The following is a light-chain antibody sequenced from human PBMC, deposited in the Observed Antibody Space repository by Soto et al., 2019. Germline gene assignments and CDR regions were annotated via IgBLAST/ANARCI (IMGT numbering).Light chain of an antibody. J-gene: IGLJ1*01. Sequence: QSALTQPPSASVSPGQSVTISCARTSSDVGGYNYVSWYQQYPGKVPKLMIYEVSERPSGVPDRFSGSKSGNTAFLTVSGLQAEDEADYYCLSYADTAYVFGTGTKVTVL. CDR2: EVS. CDR3: LSYADTAYV. CDR1: SSDVGGYNY. V-gene: IGLV2-8*01.